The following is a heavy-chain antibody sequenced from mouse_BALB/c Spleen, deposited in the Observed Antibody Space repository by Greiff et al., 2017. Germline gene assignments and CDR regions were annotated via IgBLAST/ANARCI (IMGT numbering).Heavy chain of an antibody. CDR1: GYTFSSYW. CDR2: ILPGSGST. V-gene: IGHV1-9*01. J-gene: IGHJ3*01. D-gene: IGHD2-4*01. Sequence: QVQLKESGAELMKPGASVKISCKATGYTFSSYWIEWVKQRPGHGLEWIGEILPGSGSTNYNEKFKGKATFTADTSSNTAYMQLSSLTSEDSAVYYCARNYDYDEDVAWFAYWGQGTLVTVSA. CDR3: ARNYDYDEDVAWFAY.